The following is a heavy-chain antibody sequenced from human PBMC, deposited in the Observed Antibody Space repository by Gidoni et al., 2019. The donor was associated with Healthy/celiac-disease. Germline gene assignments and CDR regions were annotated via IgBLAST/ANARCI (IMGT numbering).Heavy chain of an antibody. D-gene: IGHD1-26*01. CDR1: GYTLTDLS. CDR2: FDPEDGET. J-gene: IGHJ6*02. CDR3: ATVIKGSYGFYYYYGMDV. V-gene: IGHV1-24*01. Sequence: QVQLVQSGAEVKKPGASVKVSCKVSGYTLTDLSMHWVRQAPGKGLEWMGGFDPEDGETIYAQKFQGRVTMTEDTSTDTAYMELSSLRSEDTAVYYCATVIKGSYGFYYYYGMDVWGQGTTVTVSS.